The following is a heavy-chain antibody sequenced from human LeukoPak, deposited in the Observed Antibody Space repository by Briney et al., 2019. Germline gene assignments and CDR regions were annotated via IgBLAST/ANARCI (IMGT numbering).Heavy chain of an antibody. Sequence: GGSLRLSCAASGFTFSSYEMNWVRQAPGKGLEWVSYISSSGSTIYYADSEKGRFTICRDNAKNSLYLQMNSLRAEDTAVYYCASSVLLYDSSGYDYWGQGTLVTVSS. J-gene: IGHJ4*02. CDR2: ISSSGSTI. D-gene: IGHD3-22*01. V-gene: IGHV3-48*03. CDR1: GFTFSSYE. CDR3: ASSVLLYDSSGYDY.